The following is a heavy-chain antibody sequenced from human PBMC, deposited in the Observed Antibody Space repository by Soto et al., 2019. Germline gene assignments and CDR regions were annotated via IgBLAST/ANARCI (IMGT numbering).Heavy chain of an antibody. Sequence: GGSLRLSCTASGFTFSNSWMGWVRQAPGRGLEWVANIRQDGSQKYYEDSVKGRFTVSRDNAKNSLYLQMDSLRAEDKAVYYCARHGDYSFDYWGQGTLVTVSS. J-gene: IGHJ4*02. D-gene: IGHD4-17*01. V-gene: IGHV3-7*05. CDR3: ARHGDYSFDY. CDR2: IRQDGSQK. CDR1: GFTFSNSW.